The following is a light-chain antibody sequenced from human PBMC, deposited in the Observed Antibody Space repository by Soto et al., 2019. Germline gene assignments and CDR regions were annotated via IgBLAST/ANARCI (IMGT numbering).Light chain of an antibody. CDR2: EVT. V-gene: IGLV2-14*01. J-gene: IGLJ1*01. Sequence: VLTQPASVSGSPGQSITISCTGTSSDVGGYKFVSWYQQHPGKVPKLLIYEVTNRPSGVSNRFSGSKSGNTASLTISGLQAEDEADYYCSSYAGSSPLYAFGTGTKGTVL. CDR3: SSYAGSSPLYA. CDR1: SSDVGGYKF.